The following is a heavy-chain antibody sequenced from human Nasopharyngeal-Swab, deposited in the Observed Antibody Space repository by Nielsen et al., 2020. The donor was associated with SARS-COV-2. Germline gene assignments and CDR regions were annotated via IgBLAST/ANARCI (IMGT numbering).Heavy chain of an antibody. CDR3: ARGADYYDFWSGYPSGMDV. D-gene: IGHD3-3*01. CDR2: IYTSGST. V-gene: IGHV4-4*07. Sequence: SETLSLTCTVSGGSISSYYWSWIRQPAGKGLEWIGRIYTSGSTNYNPSLKSRVTMSVDTSKNQFSLKLSSVTAADTAVYYCARGADYYDFWSGYPSGMDVWGQGTMVTVSS. CDR1: GGSISSYY. J-gene: IGHJ6*02.